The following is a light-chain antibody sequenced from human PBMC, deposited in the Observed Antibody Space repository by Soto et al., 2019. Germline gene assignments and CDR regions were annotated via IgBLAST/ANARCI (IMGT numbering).Light chain of an antibody. CDR3: MQSTQLPPT. CDR2: EVS. J-gene: IGKJ5*01. CDR1: QSLLHITGETF. Sequence: DVVMTQTPLSLSVAPGQPASISCKSSQSLLHITGETFLFWYLQKPGQSPQLLIYEVSTRVSGVPDRFSGSGSGTDIALEISRVETDDVGIYYCMQSTQLPPTFGQGTRLGIE. V-gene: IGKV2D-29*02.